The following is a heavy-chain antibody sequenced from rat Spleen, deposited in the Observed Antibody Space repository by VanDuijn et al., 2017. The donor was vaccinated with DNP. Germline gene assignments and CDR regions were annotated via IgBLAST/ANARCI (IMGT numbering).Heavy chain of an antibody. V-gene: IGHV5-25*01. CDR1: GFTFSNYD. Sequence: EVQLVESGGGLVQPGRSLKLSCVVSGFTFSNYDMAWVRQAPTKGLEWVASISPSVGSTYYRDSVKGRFTVSRDNAKSTLYLQMDSLRSEDTATYYCARAYFDYWGQGVMVTVSS. CDR2: ISPSVGST. J-gene: IGHJ2*01. CDR3: ARAYFDY.